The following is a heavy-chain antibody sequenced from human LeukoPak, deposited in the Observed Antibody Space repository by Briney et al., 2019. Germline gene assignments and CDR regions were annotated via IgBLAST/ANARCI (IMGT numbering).Heavy chain of an antibody. Sequence: GGSLTLTFPATHCIYSPYSMNGVGQPPGKGLEGVAAISGSGSRAYYADSVKGRFTISRDNSKNTLYLQMNSLRVEDTAVYYCAKGLASGSHFDYWGQGTLVTVSS. D-gene: IGHD6-25*01. J-gene: IGHJ4*02. V-gene: IGHV3-23*01. CDR1: HCIYSPYS. CDR3: AKGLASGSHFDY. CDR2: ISGSGSRA.